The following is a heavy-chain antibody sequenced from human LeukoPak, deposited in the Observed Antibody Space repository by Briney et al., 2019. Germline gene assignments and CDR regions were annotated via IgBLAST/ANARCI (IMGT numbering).Heavy chain of an antibody. CDR1: GFTFSSYA. D-gene: IGHD6-13*01. Sequence: GGSLRLSCAASGFTFSSYAMHWVRQAPGKGLEWVAVISYDGSNKYYADSVKGRFTISRDNSKNTLYLQMNSLRAEDTAVYYCARSGGIAAAGNHGAHYYYYGMDVWGKGTTVTVSS. V-gene: IGHV3-30*04. CDR3: ARSGGIAAAGNHGAHYYYYGMDV. CDR2: ISYDGSNK. J-gene: IGHJ6*04.